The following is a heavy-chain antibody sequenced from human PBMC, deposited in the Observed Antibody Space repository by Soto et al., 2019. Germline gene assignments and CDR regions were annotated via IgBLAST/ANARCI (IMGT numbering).Heavy chain of an antibody. Sequence: SETLSLTCTVSGGSISSYYWTWIRQPPGKGLEWIGYIYHSGSTNYNPSLKSRVTISVDTSKNQFSLKLSSVTAADTAVYYCARHGYDYIWGSYRHGFDYRGQGTLVTVSS. V-gene: IGHV4-59*08. CDR1: GGSISSYY. CDR3: ARHGYDYIWGSYRHGFDY. CDR2: IYHSGST. J-gene: IGHJ4*02. D-gene: IGHD3-16*02.